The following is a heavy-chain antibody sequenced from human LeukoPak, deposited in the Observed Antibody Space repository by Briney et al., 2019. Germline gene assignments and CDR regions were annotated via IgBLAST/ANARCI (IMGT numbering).Heavy chain of an antibody. Sequence: GGSLRLSCAASGFTFSSYAMSWVRQDPGKGLEWVSAISGSGGSTYYADSVKGRFTISRDNSKNTLYLQMNSLRAEDTAVYYCAKGERAYCGGDCYYDYWGQGTLVTVSS. V-gene: IGHV3-23*01. J-gene: IGHJ4*02. CDR1: GFTFSSYA. CDR3: AKGERAYCGGDCYYDY. CDR2: ISGSGGST. D-gene: IGHD2-21*02.